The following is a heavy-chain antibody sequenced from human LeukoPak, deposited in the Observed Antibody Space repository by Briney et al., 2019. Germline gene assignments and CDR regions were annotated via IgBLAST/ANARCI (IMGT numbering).Heavy chain of an antibody. CDR2: MNPNSGGA. Sequence: ASVKVSCKASGYTFTGYYMHWVRQAPGQGLEWMGWMNPNSGGATYAQKFQGRVTMTGDTSISTGYMELSRLRSDDTAVYYCARPPGRDGYNRYDFWGQGSLVTVSS. CDR1: GYTFTGYY. CDR3: ARPPGRDGYNRYDF. D-gene: IGHD2-21*01. V-gene: IGHV1-2*02. J-gene: IGHJ4*02.